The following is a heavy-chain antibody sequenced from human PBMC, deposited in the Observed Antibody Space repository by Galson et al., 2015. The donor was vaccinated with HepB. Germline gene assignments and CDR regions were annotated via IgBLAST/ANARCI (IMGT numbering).Heavy chain of an antibody. CDR1: GFTFSSYS. Sequence: SLRLSCAASGFTFSSYSMNWVRQAPGRGLEWVSSISSSSSYIYYADSVKGRFTISRDNAKNSLYLQMNSLRDEDTAVYYCARDVSYYYYMDVWGKGTTVTVSS. CDR3: ARDVSYYYYMDV. CDR2: ISSSSSYI. D-gene: IGHD5/OR15-5a*01. V-gene: IGHV3-21*01. J-gene: IGHJ6*03.